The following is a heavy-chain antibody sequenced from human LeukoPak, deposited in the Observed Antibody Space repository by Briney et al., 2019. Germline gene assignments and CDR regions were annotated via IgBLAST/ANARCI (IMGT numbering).Heavy chain of an antibody. J-gene: IGHJ4*02. CDR3: ARDPYPDSYSSSSDY. Sequence: SVKVSCKASGGTFSSYAISWVRQAPGQGLEWMGGIIPIFGTANYAQKFQGRVTITTDESTSTAYMELSSLRSEDTAVYYCARDPYPDSYSSSSDYWGQGTLVTVSS. CDR1: GGTFSSYA. D-gene: IGHD6-6*01. V-gene: IGHV1-69*05. CDR2: IIPIFGTA.